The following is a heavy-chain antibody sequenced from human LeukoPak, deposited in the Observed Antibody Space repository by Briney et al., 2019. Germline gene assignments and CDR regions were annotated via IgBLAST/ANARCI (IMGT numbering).Heavy chain of an antibody. CDR1: GFTSDDYV. Sequence: GGSLRLSCAASGFTSDDYVMHWVRQAPGAGLELVANIKQDGSEKYYVDSVKGRFTISRDNAKNSLDLQMNSLSAEDSAVYYCVTSPRGTGHYWGQGTLVTVSS. CDR3: VTSPRGTGHY. CDR2: IKQDGSEK. D-gene: IGHD1-1*01. V-gene: IGHV3-7*01. J-gene: IGHJ4*02.